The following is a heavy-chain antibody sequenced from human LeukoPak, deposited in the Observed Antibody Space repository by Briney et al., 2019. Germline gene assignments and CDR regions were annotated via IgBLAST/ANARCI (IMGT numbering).Heavy chain of an antibody. CDR1: GGSISSYY. CDR3: ARREGTRDWYFDL. J-gene: IGHJ2*01. D-gene: IGHD1-14*01. CDR2: VYYHGGT. V-gene: IGHV4-59*08. Sequence: SETLSLTCTVSGGSISSYYWSWIRQSPGKGLEWIGYVYYHGGTNYNPSLKSRVTISVDTSKNQFSLKLTSVTAADTAVYYCARREGTRDWYFDLWGRGTLVTVSS.